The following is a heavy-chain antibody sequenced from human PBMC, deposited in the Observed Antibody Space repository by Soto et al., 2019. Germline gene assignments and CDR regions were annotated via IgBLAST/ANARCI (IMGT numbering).Heavy chain of an antibody. Sequence: EVQLLESGGGLVQPVGSLRLSCAASGFTFSSYAMSWVRQAPGKGLEWVSAISGSGGSTYYSDYVKGRFTISRDNSKNTLYVQMNSLRAEDRAVYYCAKDAQWELLLRYFDYWGQGTLVTVSS. CDR1: GFTFSSYA. J-gene: IGHJ4*02. CDR3: AKDAQWELLLRYFDY. CDR2: ISGSGGST. D-gene: IGHD1-26*01. V-gene: IGHV3-23*01.